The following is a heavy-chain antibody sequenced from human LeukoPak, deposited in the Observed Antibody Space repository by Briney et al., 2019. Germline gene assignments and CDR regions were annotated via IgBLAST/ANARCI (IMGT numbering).Heavy chain of an antibody. V-gene: IGHV3-53*01. Sequence: GGSLRLSCAASGFTVSSNYMSWVRQAPGKGLEWVSVIYSGGSTYYADSVKGRFTISRDNSKNTLYLQMNSLRAEDTAVYYCARGYSSSWYKIYFDYWGQGTLVTVSS. J-gene: IGHJ4*02. D-gene: IGHD6-13*01. CDR3: ARGYSSSWYKIYFDY. CDR2: IYSGGST. CDR1: GFTVSSNY.